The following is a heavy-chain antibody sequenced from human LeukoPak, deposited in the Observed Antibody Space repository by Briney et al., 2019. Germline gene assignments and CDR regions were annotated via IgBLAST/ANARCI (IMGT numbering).Heavy chain of an antibody. CDR1: GGSFSGYY. Sequence: SETLSLTCAVYGGSFSGYYWSWIRQPPGKGLEWIGEINHSGSTNYNPSLKSRVTISVDTSKNQFSLKLSSVTAADTAVYYCASRGLSGYSYDFEHYFDYWGQGTLVTVSS. CDR2: INHSGST. D-gene: IGHD5-18*01. CDR3: ASRGLSGYSYDFEHYFDY. V-gene: IGHV4-34*01. J-gene: IGHJ4*02.